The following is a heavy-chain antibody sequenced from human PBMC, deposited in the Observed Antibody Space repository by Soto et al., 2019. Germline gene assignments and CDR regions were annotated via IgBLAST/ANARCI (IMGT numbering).Heavy chain of an antibody. V-gene: IGHV5-51*01. J-gene: IGHJ4*02. Sequence: PEESLKISCKGSGFSFTNYWIGWVRQMPVKGLEWMGIIFPGNSDPRYGPSFQGQAFISADKSHNPASLQWTSLEASATDMYFCGTQCWNSSPLGYFEYWGQGTLGSV. D-gene: IGHD7-27*01. CDR3: GTQCWNSSPLGYFEY. CDR2: IFPGNSDP. CDR1: GFSFTNYW.